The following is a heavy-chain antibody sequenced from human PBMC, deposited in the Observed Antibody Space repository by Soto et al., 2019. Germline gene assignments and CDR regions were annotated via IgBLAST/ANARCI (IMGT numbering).Heavy chain of an antibody. CDR3: AHYSSTSSFDY. D-gene: IGHD6-13*01. J-gene: IGHJ4*02. V-gene: IGHV2-5*02. CDR2: IYWDDDK. CDR1: GFSLSARGMG. Sequence: SGPTLVNPTQTLTLTCTFSGFSLSARGMGVGWIRQPPGKALEWLALIYWDDDKRYSPSLRSRLTITKDTSKNQVVLTMTNMDPVDTATYYCAHYSSTSSFDYWGQGTLVTVSS.